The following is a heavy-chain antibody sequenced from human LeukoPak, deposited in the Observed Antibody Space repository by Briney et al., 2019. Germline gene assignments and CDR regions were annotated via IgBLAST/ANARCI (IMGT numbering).Heavy chain of an antibody. CDR2: VHTNGGT. CDR3: ARDRGNPRYSSSWGIDY. Sequence: SETLSLTCTVSGGSITSYYWSWIRQPAGKGLEWIGRVHTNGGTNYNPSLSSRVTLSADTSKNQFSLKLSSVTAADTAVYYCARDRGNPRYSSSWGIDYWGQGTLVTVSS. J-gene: IGHJ4*02. CDR1: GGSITSYY. V-gene: IGHV4-4*07. D-gene: IGHD6-13*01.